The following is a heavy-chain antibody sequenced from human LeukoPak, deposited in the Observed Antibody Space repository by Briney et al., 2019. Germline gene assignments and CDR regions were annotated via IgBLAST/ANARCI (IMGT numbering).Heavy chain of an antibody. CDR2: IYTSGST. V-gene: IGHV4-61*02. D-gene: IGHD3-22*01. CDR1: GGSISSGSYY. Sequence: SQTLSLTCTVSGGSISSGSYYWSWIRQPAGKGLEWIGRIYTSGSTNYNPSLKSRVTISVDTSKNQFSLKLSSVTAADTAVYYCARDYYDSNGLNWFDPWGQGTLVTVSS. CDR3: ARDYYDSNGLNWFDP. J-gene: IGHJ5*02.